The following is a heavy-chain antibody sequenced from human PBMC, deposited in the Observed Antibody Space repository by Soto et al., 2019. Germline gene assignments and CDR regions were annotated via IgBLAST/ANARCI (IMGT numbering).Heavy chain of an antibody. CDR2: ISGSGGST. D-gene: IGHD5-12*01. Sequence: QPGGSLRLSCAASGFTFSSYAMSWVRQAPGKGLEWVSAISGSGGSTYYADSVKGRFTISRDNSKNTLYLQMNSLRAEDTAVYYCAKDTWWLRLKMYYFDYWGQGTLVTVSS. J-gene: IGHJ4*02. CDR3: AKDTWWLRLKMYYFDY. CDR1: GFTFSSYA. V-gene: IGHV3-23*01.